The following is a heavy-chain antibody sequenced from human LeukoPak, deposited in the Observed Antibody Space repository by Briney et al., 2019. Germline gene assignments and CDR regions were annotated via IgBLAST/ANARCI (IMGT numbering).Heavy chain of an antibody. CDR3: ARDIVVVPAIENWSAP. CDR2: IITIFGIA. Sequence: SVKVSCKASGGTFSSYAISWVRQARGQELDWVGSIITIFGIANYARKFQGRVTITAHKSTSTAYMELSSLRSEDTAVYYCARDIVVVPAIENWSAPWGQGTLVTVSS. J-gene: IGHJ5*02. V-gene: IGHV1-69*04. D-gene: IGHD2-2*01. CDR1: GGTFSSYA.